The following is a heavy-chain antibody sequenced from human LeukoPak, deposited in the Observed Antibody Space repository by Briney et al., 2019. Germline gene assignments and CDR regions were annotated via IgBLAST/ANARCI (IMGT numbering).Heavy chain of an antibody. CDR1: GYTFTGYY. J-gene: IGHJ4*02. CDR3: ARDRDYGSGIFDY. D-gene: IGHD3-10*01. V-gene: IGHV1-2*02. CDR2: INPNSGGT. Sequence: GASVTVSCKASGYTFTGYYMHWVRQAPGQGLEWMGWINPNSGGTNNPQKINGRVTMTRDTTIITAYMELNRLRSDDTAVYYCARDRDYGSGIFDYWGQGTLVTVSS.